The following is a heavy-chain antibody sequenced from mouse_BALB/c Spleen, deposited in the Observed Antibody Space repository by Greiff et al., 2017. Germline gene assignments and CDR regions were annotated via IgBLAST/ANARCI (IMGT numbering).Heavy chain of an antibody. D-gene: IGHD4-1*01. V-gene: IGHV5-6*01. Sequence: EVQLLESGADLVKPGGSLKLSCAASGFTFSSYGMSWVRQTPDQRLEWVATISSGGSYTYYPDSVKGRFTISRDTAKNTLYLQMSSLKSEDTAMYYCAREELDAWFAYWGQGTLVTVSA. CDR3: AREELDAWFAY. J-gene: IGHJ3*01. CDR2: ISSGGSYT. CDR1: GFTFSSYG.